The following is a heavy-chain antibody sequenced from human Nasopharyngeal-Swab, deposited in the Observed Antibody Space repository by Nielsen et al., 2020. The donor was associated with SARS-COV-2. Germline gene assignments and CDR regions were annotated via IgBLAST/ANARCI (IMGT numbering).Heavy chain of an antibody. CDR2: INHSGST. D-gene: IGHD3-16*01. J-gene: IGHJ6*02. V-gene: IGHV4-34*01. Sequence: GSLRLSCAVYGGSFSGYYWSWIRQSPGKGLEWIGEINHSGSTNYNPSLKSRVTISVDTSKNQFSLKLSSVTAADTAVYYCARWALGGGMDVWGQGTTVTVSS. CDR3: ARWALGGGMDV. CDR1: GGSFSGYY.